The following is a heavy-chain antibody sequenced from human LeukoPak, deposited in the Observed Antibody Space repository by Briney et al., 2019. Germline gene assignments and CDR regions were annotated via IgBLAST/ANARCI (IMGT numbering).Heavy chain of an antibody. CDR3: ARVDCSSTSCYQLGAFDI. CDR2: IYYSGST. V-gene: IGHV4-39*07. D-gene: IGHD2-2*01. J-gene: IGHJ3*02. CDR1: GGSINNRDYY. Sequence: PSETLSLTCTVSGGSINNRDYYWGWIRQPPGKGLEWIGNIYYSGSTHYSPSLKSRVTISVDTSRNQFSLKLSSVTAADTAVYYCARVDCSSTSCYQLGAFDIWGQGTMVTVSS.